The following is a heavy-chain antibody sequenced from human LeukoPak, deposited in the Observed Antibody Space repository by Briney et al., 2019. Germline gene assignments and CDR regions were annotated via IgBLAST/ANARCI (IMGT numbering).Heavy chain of an antibody. J-gene: IGHJ6*03. D-gene: IGHD6-19*01. CDR2: IYTIGST. CDR3: PRDLGGRVAGFGPPCYYYYMDV. Sequence: SETLSLTSTVSGGSISSYYWSWIRQPAGEGLGWIGRIYTIGSTNYNPSLKARVTMSVDTSKNQFSLSLTAVTAADTPVYDWPRDLGGRVAGFGPPCYYYYMDVWGKGPTVTVSS. CDR1: GGSISSYY. V-gene: IGHV4-4*07.